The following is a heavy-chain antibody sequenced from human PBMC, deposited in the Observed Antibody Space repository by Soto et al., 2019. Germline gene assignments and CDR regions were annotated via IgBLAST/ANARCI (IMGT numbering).Heavy chain of an antibody. J-gene: IGHJ4*02. Sequence: GGSLRLSCAASGFTFSSYSMNWVRQAPGKGLEWVSSISTSSSYIYYADSLKARFTVSRDNSKNSLYLQINSLRDEDTAVYYCARGSIVATSLTPFDYWGQGTLVTSPQ. CDR1: GFTFSSYS. CDR2: ISTSSSYI. CDR3: ARGSIVATSLTPFDY. D-gene: IGHD5-12*01. V-gene: IGHV3-21*01.